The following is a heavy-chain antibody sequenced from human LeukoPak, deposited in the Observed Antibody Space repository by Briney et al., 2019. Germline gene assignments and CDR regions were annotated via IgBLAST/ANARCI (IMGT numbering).Heavy chain of an antibody. CDR3: ARARTTVTVRFDP. J-gene: IGHJ5*02. V-gene: IGHV4-34*01. CDR1: GGSFSGYY. Sequence: SETLSLTCVVYGGSFSGYYWSWIRQPPGKGLEWIGEINHSGSTNYNPSLKSRVTISVDTSKNQFSLKLSSVTAADTAVYYCARARTTVTVRFDPWGQGTLVTVSS. D-gene: IGHD4-17*01. CDR2: INHSGST.